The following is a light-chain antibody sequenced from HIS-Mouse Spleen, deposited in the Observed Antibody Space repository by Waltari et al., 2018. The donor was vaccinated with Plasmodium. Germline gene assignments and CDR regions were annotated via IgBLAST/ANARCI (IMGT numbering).Light chain of an antibody. CDR2: AAS. V-gene: IGKV1-39*01. CDR1: QSISSY. J-gene: IGKJ1*01. Sequence: DIQMTQSPSYLSASVGDRVTSTCRASQSISSYLNWYQQKPGKAPKLQIYAASSLQSGVPSRFSGSGSGTDFTLTISSLQPEDFATYYCQQNYNTWTFGQGTKVEIK. CDR3: QQNYNTWT.